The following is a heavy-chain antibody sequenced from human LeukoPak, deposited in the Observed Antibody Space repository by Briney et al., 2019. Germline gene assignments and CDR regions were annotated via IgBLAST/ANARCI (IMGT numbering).Heavy chain of an antibody. CDR3: VTYHNTLTAKRSYY. J-gene: IGHJ4*02. CDR2: IKQDGSDK. V-gene: IGHV3-7*03. Sequence: GGSLRLSCAASGITFSNYWMKWVRQAPGKGLEWLATIKQDGSDKFYVDSVKGRFTISRDNAGNSLFLQMNSLRAEDTAVYYCVTYHNTLTAKRSYYWGQGTLVTVSS. CDR1: GITFSNYW. D-gene: IGHD2-21*02.